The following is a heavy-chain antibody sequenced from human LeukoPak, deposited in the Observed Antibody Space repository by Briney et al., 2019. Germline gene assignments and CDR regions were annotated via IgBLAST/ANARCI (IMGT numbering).Heavy chain of an antibody. Sequence: PGGSLRLSCAAPGFTFDDYGMSWVRHAPGKGLEWVSGINWNGGSTGYADSVKGRFTISRDNAKNSLYLQMNSLRAEDTALYYCARDQEPDIVVVPAAPFDYWGQGTLVTVSS. J-gene: IGHJ4*02. CDR3: ARDQEPDIVVVPAAPFDY. D-gene: IGHD2-2*01. V-gene: IGHV3-20*04. CDR2: INWNGGST. CDR1: GFTFDDYG.